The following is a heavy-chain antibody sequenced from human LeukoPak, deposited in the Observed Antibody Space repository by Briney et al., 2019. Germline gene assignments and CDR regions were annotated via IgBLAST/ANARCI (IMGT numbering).Heavy chain of an antibody. CDR2: IWYDGKNK. J-gene: IGHJ4*02. D-gene: IGHD4-23*01. CDR1: GFTFSSYG. V-gene: IGHV3-33*01. CDR3: ARRDDYGGNSLDY. Sequence: QAGGSLRPSCAASGFTFSSYGMHWVRQAPGKGLEWVSVIWYDGKNKYYADSVKGRFTISRDNSKNTLYLQMNSLRAEDTAVYYCARRDDYGGNSLDYWGQGTLVTVSS.